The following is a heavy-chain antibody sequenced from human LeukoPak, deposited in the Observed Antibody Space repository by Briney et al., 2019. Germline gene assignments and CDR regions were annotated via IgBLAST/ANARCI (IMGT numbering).Heavy chain of an antibody. CDR1: GFTFSSYA. Sequence: GGSLRLSCAASGFTFSSYAMHWVRQAPGKGLEWVAVISYDGSNKYYADSVKGRFTISRDNSKNTLYLRMNSLRAEDTAVYYCAREHVDIAMVTRGDALDIWGQGTMVTVSS. D-gene: IGHD5-18*01. V-gene: IGHV3-30-3*01. CDR3: AREHVDIAMVTRGDALDI. CDR2: ISYDGSNK. J-gene: IGHJ3*02.